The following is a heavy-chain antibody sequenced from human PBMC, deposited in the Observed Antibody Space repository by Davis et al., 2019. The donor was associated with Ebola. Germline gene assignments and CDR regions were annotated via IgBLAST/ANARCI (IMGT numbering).Heavy chain of an antibody. V-gene: IGHV1-69*06. CDR1: GGTFSSYA. J-gene: IGHJ6*02. CDR3: AREAYSNYYYYGMDV. D-gene: IGHD4-11*01. CDR2: IIPIFGTA. Sequence: SVKVSCKASGGTFSSYAISCVRQAPGHGLEWMGGIIPIFGTANYAQKFQGRVTITADKSTNTAYMELSSLRSEDTAVYYCAREAYSNYYYYGMDVWGQGTTVTVSS.